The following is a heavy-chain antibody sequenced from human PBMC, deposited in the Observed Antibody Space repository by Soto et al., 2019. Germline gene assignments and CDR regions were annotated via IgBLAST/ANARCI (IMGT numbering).Heavy chain of an antibody. CDR1: GFTFSSYG. CDR2: ISYDGSNK. D-gene: IGHD6-13*01. V-gene: IGHV3-30*18. Sequence: GGSLRLSCAASGFTFSSYGMHWVRQAPGKGLEWVAVISYDGSNKYYADSVKGRFTISRDNSKNTLYLQMNSLRAEDTAVYYCANGFVGTAAGMLSSFDYWGQGTLVTVSS. J-gene: IGHJ4*02. CDR3: ANGFVGTAAGMLSSFDY.